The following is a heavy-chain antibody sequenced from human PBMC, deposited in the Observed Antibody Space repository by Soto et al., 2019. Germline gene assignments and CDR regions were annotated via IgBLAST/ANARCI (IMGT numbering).Heavy chain of an antibody. D-gene: IGHD5-18*01. CDR3: ATVPPGYSYGMDY. CDR1: GGTFSSYA. CDR2: IIPIFGTA. Sequence: SVKVSCKASGGTFSSYAISWVRQAPGQGLEWMGGIIPIFGTANYAQKFQGRVTITTDESTSTANMELSSLRSEDRAVYYCATVPPGYSYGMDYWGQGTLVTVSS. V-gene: IGHV1-69*05. J-gene: IGHJ4*02.